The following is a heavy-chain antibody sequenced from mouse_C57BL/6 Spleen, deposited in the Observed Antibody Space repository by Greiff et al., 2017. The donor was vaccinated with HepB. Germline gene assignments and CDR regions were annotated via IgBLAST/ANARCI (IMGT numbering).Heavy chain of an antibody. J-gene: IGHJ4*01. V-gene: IGHV5-4*01. Sequence: LVESGGGLVKPGGSLKLSCAASGFTFSSYAMSWVRQTPEKRLEWVATISDGGSYTYYPDNVKGRFTISRDNAKNNLYLQMSHLKSEDTAMYYCARDYSNYVDAMDYWGQGTSVTVSS. D-gene: IGHD2-5*01. CDR2: ISDGGSYT. CDR1: GFTFSSYA. CDR3: ARDYSNYVDAMDY.